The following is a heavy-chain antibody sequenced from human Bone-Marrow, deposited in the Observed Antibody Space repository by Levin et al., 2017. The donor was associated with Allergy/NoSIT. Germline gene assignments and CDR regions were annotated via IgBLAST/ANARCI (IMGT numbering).Heavy chain of an antibody. D-gene: IGHD2-15*01. J-gene: IGHJ6*02. CDR1: GFTFSDYY. Sequence: GGSLRLSCAASGFTFSDYYMSWIRQAPGKGLEWVSYISSSGSTIYYADSVKGRFTISRDNAKNSLYLQMNSLRAEDTAVYYCASLGYCSGGSCYSVFYYYDGMDVWGQGTTVTVSS. CDR2: ISSSGSTI. V-gene: IGHV3-11*01. CDR3: ASLGYCSGGSCYSVFYYYDGMDV.